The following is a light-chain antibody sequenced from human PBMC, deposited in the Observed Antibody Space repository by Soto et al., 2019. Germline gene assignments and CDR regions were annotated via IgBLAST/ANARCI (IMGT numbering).Light chain of an antibody. J-gene: IGKJ4*01. CDR1: RGIDTY. V-gene: IGKV3-11*01. CDR3: QQRSSCPLT. CDR2: DAS. Sequence: EIVLTQSPATLSLSPGERVTISCRASRGIDTYLAWYQQKPGQAPRLLIYDASNRTNGIPARFSGGGSGTDVTLSISSLEKDDFVVYYCQQRSSCPLTFGGGTKVEIK.